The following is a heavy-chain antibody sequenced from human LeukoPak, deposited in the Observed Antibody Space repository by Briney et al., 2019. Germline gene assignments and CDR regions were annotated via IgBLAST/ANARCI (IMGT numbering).Heavy chain of an antibody. CDR1: GFTFRSYG. Sequence: PGGSLRLSCAASGFTFRSYGMHWVRQAPGKGLEWVAIIWYDGNNKYYADSVKDRFTISRDNSKDTLYLQMNSLRAEDTAVYYCARLGGYSGYDLAYWGQGTLVTVSS. J-gene: IGHJ4*02. CDR3: ARLGGYSGYDLAY. D-gene: IGHD5-12*01. CDR2: IWYDGNNK. V-gene: IGHV3-33*01.